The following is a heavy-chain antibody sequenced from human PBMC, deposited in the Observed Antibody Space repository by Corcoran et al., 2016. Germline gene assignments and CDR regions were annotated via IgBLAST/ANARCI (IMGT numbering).Heavy chain of an antibody. Sequence: EVQLVESGGGLVKPGGSLRLSCAASGFTFSNAWMNWVRQAPGKGLEWVGRIKSKTDGGTTDSAAPVKGRFTISRDESKNTLYLQMNSLKTEDTAVYYCTSLDPNIVVVVAATPTREEYGRDVWGQGTTVTVS. J-gene: IGHJ6*02. CDR2: IKSKTDGGTT. CDR3: TSLDPNIVVVVAATPTREEYGRDV. D-gene: IGHD2-15*01. V-gene: IGHV3-15*07. CDR1: GFTFSNAW.